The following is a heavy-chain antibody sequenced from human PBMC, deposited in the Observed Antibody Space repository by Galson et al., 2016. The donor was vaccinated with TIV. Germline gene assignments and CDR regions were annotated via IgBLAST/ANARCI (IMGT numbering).Heavy chain of an antibody. CDR2: ISFDGSET. V-gene: IGHV3-30*10. CDR1: GFTFGSYG. J-gene: IGHJ6*02. CDR3: ARVHVIYGLDV. D-gene: IGHD3-16*02. Sequence: SLRLSCAASGFTFGSYGLHWVRQAPGKGLEWAALISFDGSETSYTDSVKGRFTISRDKSKNTLFLQMNSLRVEDTAVYYCARVHVIYGLDVWGQGTPATVSS.